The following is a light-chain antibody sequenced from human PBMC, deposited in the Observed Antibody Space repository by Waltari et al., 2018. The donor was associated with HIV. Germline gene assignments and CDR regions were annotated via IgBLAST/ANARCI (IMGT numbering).Light chain of an antibody. J-gene: IGLJ3*02. CDR1: TGAVTTKHL. Sequence: QIVVTQEPSLTVSPGGTVTLTCASSTGAVTTKHLLNWCQQKPGQAPRALIYSTTNRNSWTPARFSGSLLGGKAALTLSGVQPEDEAEYYCLLYYGGAWVFGGGTKLTVL. V-gene: IGLV7-43*01. CDR3: LLYYGGAWV. CDR2: STT.